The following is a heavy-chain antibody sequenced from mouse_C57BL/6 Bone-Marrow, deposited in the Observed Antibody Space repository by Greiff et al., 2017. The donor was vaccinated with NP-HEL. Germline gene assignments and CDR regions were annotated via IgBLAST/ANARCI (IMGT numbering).Heavy chain of an antibody. J-gene: IGHJ2*01. V-gene: IGHV3-5*01. CDR1: GISITTGNYR. D-gene: IGHD2-4*01. CDR3: AREGYYDSSFDY. Sequence: DVQLQESGPGLVKPSQTVFLTCTVTGISITTGNYRWSWIRQFPGNKLEWIGYIYYSGTITYNPSLTSRTTITRDTPKNQFFLEMNSLTAEDTATYYCAREGYYDSSFDYWGQGTTLTVSS. CDR2: IYYSGTI.